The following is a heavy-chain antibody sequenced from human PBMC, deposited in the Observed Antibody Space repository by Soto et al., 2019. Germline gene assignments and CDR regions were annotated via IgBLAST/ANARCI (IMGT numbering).Heavy chain of an antibody. CDR3: ARGYAFDI. CDR2: IHHSGST. V-gene: IGHV4-4*02. CDR1: CFSILIINW. Sequence: SETLTLTCAVYCFSILIINWWSWVRQPPGKGLEWIGEIHHSGSTNYNTSLKSRVTTSVDKSKNQFSLNLISVTAADTAMYYCARGYAFDIWGQGTMVT. J-gene: IGHJ3*02.